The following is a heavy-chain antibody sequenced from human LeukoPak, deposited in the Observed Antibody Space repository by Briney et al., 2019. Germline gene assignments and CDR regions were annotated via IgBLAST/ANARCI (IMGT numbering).Heavy chain of an antibody. D-gene: IGHD2-21*01. CDR3: ARLYCGVGICYSYYMDV. CDR2: IKQDGSDR. J-gene: IGHJ6*03. V-gene: IGHV3-7*01. CDR1: GFTFSDYW. Sequence: GGSLRLSCAASGFTFSDYWMIWVRQTLGKGLQWVADIKQDGSDRFYVDYVKGRFTISRDNAKNSLYLQMNSLRAEDTAVYYCARLYCGVGICYSYYMDVWGKGTTVTVSS.